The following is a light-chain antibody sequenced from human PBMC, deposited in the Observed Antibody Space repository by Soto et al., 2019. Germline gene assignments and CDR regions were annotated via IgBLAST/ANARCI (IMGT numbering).Light chain of an antibody. J-gene: IGKJ1*01. Sequence: DIQLTQSPSFLPASVGDRVTITCRASQGISNYLAWYQQKTGKAPNLLIYSASTLHTGVPSRFSGSGSGTDFTLTISGLQPEDFATYYCQQLTSSPPWTFGQGTKVEIK. CDR2: SAS. CDR1: QGISNY. V-gene: IGKV1-9*01. CDR3: QQLTSSPPWT.